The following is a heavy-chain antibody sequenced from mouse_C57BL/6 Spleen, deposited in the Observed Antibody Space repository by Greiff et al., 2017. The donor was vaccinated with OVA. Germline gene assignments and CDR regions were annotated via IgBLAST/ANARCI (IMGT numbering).Heavy chain of an antibody. CDR1: GFNSKDYY. CDR2: IDPEDGET. J-gene: IGHJ2*01. CDR3: ASPYDYDVRSPDY. Sequence: EVQLQQSGAELVKPGASVKLSCTAAGFNSKDYYMHWVQQSTEQGLEWIGRIDPEDGETKYAPKFQGKATITADTSSNTAYLQLSSLTSEDTAVYYCASPYDYDVRSPDYWGQGTTLTVSS. V-gene: IGHV14-2*01. D-gene: IGHD2-4*01.